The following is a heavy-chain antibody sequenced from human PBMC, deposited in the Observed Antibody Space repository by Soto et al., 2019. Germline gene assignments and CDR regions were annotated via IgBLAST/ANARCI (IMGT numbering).Heavy chain of an antibody. CDR3: ARIIRGYCSGGSCHYNWFDP. CDR1: GFSLSNARMG. J-gene: IGHJ5*02. CDR2: IFSNDEK. Sequence: SGPTLLNPTETLTLTCTVSGFSLSNARMGVSWIRQPPGKALEWLAHIFSNDEKSYSTSLKSRLTISKDTSKSQVVLTMTNMDPVDTATYYCARIIRGYCSGGSCHYNWFDPWGQGTLVTVSS. V-gene: IGHV2-26*01. D-gene: IGHD2-15*01.